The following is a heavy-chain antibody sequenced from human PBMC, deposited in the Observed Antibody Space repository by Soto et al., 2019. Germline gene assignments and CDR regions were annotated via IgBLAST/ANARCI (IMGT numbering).Heavy chain of an antibody. D-gene: IGHD2-8*01. CDR1: GYSFSNSG. J-gene: IGHJ5*02. V-gene: IGHV1-18*01. CDR2: ISTYNGNT. CDR3: ARDEYNNGRNWLNP. Sequence: AAVKVSCKASGYSFSNSGFSWMRQAPGQGLEWMGWISTYNGNTNYAQKFQGRLSMTRDTSTTTAFMELTTLRSDDTAVYYCARDEYNNGRNWLNPWGQGTLVTVSS.